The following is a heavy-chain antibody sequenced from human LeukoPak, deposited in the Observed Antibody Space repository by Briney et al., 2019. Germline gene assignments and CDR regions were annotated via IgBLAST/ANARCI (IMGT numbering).Heavy chain of an antibody. V-gene: IGHV3-30-3*01. CDR1: GFTFSTYA. CDR3: AKEGTGIHFDY. J-gene: IGHJ4*02. Sequence: GKSLRLSCAASGFTFSTYAIHWVRQAPGKGLEWVAEISYDGGNTYYADSVKGRFTISRDNSKNTLYLQMNSLRAEDTAVYYCAKEGTGIHFDYWGQGTLVTVSS. CDR2: ISYDGGNT. D-gene: IGHD1-1*01.